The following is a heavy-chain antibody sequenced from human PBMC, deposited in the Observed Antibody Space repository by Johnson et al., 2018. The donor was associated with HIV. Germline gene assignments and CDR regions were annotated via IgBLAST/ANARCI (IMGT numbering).Heavy chain of an antibody. CDR2: ISWDGGST. V-gene: IGHV3-43*01. D-gene: IGHD3-10*01. Sequence: VESGGVVVQPGGSLRLSCAASGFTFDDYTMHWVRQAPGKGLEWVSLISWDGGSTYYADSVKGRFTISRDNSKNSLYLQMNSLRTEDTALYYCAKDKGVLILRGDAFDIWGQGTMVTVSS. CDR1: GFTFDDYT. CDR3: AKDKGVLILRGDAFDI. J-gene: IGHJ3*02.